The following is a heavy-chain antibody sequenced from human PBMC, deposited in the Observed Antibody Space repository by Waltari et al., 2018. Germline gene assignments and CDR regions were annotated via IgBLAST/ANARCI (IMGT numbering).Heavy chain of an antibody. CDR3: ARASRYCTGGVCPPGD. V-gene: IGHV4-34*01. Sequence: QVQLQQWGAGLLKPSETLSLTCAVYGGSFSGYYWSWIRQPPGKGLEWNGEINHSGSTNYSPSIKSPVTISVDTSKNQFSLKLSSVTAADAAVYYWARASRYCTGGVCPPGDWGQGTLVTVSS. D-gene: IGHD2-8*02. CDR1: GGSFSGYY. CDR2: INHSGST. J-gene: IGHJ4*02.